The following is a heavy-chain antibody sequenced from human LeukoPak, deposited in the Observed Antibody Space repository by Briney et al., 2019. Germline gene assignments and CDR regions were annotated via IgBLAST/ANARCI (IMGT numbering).Heavy chain of an antibody. Sequence: SETLSLTCTVSSGSVSGYYWSWIRQPPGKGLEWIGNIYYSGSTNYNPSLKSRVTISVGTSKNQFSLNLSSVTAADTAVYYCARTAGYSSGWYGYWGQGTLVTVSS. D-gene: IGHD6-19*01. J-gene: IGHJ4*02. CDR3: ARTAGYSSGWYGY. V-gene: IGHV4-59*02. CDR1: SGSVSGYY. CDR2: IYYSGST.